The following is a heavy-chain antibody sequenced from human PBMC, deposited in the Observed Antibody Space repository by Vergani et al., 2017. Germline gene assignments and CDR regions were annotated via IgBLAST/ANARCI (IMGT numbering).Heavy chain of an antibody. J-gene: IGHJ5*02. V-gene: IGHV1-69*08. CDR3: ARDPDWNYVSDEHENWFDP. Sequence: QVQLVQSGAEVKKPGSSVKVSCKASGGTFSSYTISWVRQAPGQGLEWMGRIIPILGIANYAQKFQGRVTITADKSTSTAYMELSSLRSEDTAVYYCARDPDWNYVSDEHENWFDPWGQGTLVTVSS. CDR2: IIPILGIA. D-gene: IGHD1-7*01. CDR1: GGTFSSYT.